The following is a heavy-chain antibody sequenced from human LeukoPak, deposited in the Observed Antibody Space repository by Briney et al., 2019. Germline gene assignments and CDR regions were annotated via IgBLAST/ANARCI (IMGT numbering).Heavy chain of an antibody. CDR3: AKKKPGNGDRLDY. J-gene: IGHJ4*02. CDR2: IQFDGRNE. Sequence: GGSLRLSCVASGFTFSIFGMHWVRQAPGKGLEWVAYIQFDGRNERYADSVKGRFTISRDNSRNTLYLQVNTLKVEDTAVYYCAKKKPGNGDRLDYWGQGTLLTVSS. D-gene: IGHD2-21*02. V-gene: IGHV3-30*02. CDR1: GFTFSIFG.